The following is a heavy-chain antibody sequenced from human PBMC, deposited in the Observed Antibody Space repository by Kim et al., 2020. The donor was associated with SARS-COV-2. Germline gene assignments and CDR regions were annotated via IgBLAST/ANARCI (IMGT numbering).Heavy chain of an antibody. D-gene: IGHD3-16*02. CDR2: INTDNGRP. CDR3: ARVFWRGYRYFDD. CDR1: GYTLTNYA. V-gene: IGHV7-4-1*02. J-gene: IGHJ4*02. Sequence: ASVKVSCKASGYTLTNYAINWVRQAPGQGLEWMGGINTDNGRPTYAQGFPGRLVFTLDTSPSTAYLQLSSLDAEDTALYYCARVFWRGYRYFDDFGQGTL.